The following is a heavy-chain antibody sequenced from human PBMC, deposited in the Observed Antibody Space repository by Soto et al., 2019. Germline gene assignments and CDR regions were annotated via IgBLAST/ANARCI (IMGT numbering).Heavy chain of an antibody. D-gene: IGHD3-10*01. CDR3: ARRWGEGRVDY. J-gene: IGHJ4*02. V-gene: IGHV4-4*02. Sequence: SETLSLTCAVSGGSISSSNWWSWVRQPPGKGLEWIGEIYHSGNTNYNPSLKSRVTMAVDKSRNQFSLKLSSVTAADTAVYYCARRWGEGRVDYWGQGTLVTVS. CDR2: IYHSGNT. CDR1: GGSISSSNW.